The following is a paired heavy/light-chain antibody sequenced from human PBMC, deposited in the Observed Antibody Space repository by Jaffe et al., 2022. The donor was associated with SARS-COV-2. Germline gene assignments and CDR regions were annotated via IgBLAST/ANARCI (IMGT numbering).Heavy chain of an antibody. Sequence: EVQLAESGGGLVRPGRSLRLACSGSGFTSDVYSGFKFVDHSFSWFRQAPGKGLEWVGFIRGKAYGGTPNYAASVRGRFIISRDDSRSTAYLQMNSLKSNDTAIYFCAGGRGKYWYFDLWGRGTLVTVST. D-gene: IGHD3-10*01. J-gene: IGHJ2*01. CDR1: GFKFVDHS. CDR3: AGGRGKYWYFDL. CDR2: IRGKAYGGTP. V-gene: IGHV3-49*05.
Light chain of an antibody. J-gene: IGLJ2*01. CDR2: HDD. V-gene: IGLV3-21*04. CDR3: HVWDTNTDHPV. Sequence: SYVLTQPPSVSVAPGKTARLTCAGNNIGSQSVHWYQQKPGQAPMMVIYHDDDRPSGIPERFSGSYSGDTATLTISRVEAGDEADYYCHVWDTNTDHPVLGGGTKLTVL. CDR1: NIGSQS.